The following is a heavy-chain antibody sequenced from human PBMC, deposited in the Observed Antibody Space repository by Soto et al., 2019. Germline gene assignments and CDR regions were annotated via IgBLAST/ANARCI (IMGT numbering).Heavy chain of an antibody. D-gene: IGHD3-22*01. Sequence: GGSLRLSCAASGFTFDDYAMHWVRQAPGKGLEWVSGISWNSGSIGYADSVKGRFTISRDNAKNSLYLQMNSLRAEDTALYYCAKAPITMIVWVYFDYWGQGTLVTVSS. CDR3: AKAPITMIVWVYFDY. V-gene: IGHV3-9*01. CDR1: GFTFDDYA. J-gene: IGHJ4*02. CDR2: ISWNSGSI.